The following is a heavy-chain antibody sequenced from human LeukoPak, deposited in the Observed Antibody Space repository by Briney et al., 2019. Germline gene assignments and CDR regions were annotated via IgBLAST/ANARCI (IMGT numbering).Heavy chain of an antibody. D-gene: IGHD2-15*01. V-gene: IGHV3-15*01. CDR2: IKSKTDGGTT. CDR1: GFTFSNAW. J-gene: IGHJ4*02. CDR3: ARENYCSGGSCFNFDY. Sequence: GGSLRLSCAASGFTFSNAWMSWVRPAPGKGLEWVGRIKSKTDGGTTDYAAPVKGRFTISRDDSKNTLYLQINSLRVEDTAVYYCARENYCSGGSCFNFDYWGQGTLVTASS.